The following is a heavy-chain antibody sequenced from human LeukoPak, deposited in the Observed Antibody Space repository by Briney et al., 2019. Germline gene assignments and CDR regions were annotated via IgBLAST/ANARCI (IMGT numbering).Heavy chain of an antibody. CDR3: ARSPLYCSSTSCYDY. D-gene: IGHD2-2*01. J-gene: IGHJ4*02. CDR2: IYTSGST. Sequence: SETLSLTCTVSGGSISSGSYYWSWIRQPAGKGLEWIGRIYTSGSTNYNPSLKSRVTISVDTSKNQFSLKLSSVTAADTAVYYCARSPLYCSSTSCYDYWGQGTLVTVSS. CDR1: GGSISSGSYY. V-gene: IGHV4-61*02.